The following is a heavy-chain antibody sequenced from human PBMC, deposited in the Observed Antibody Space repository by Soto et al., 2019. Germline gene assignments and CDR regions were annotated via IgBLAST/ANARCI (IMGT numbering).Heavy chain of an antibody. CDR2: IVYSGST. Sequence: QVQLQESGPGLVKPSQTLSLTCSVSGGAINNRDYYWSWIRQHPGKGLECIGNIVYSGSTDYNPSLKGRLTISIDTSKNEFSLKLTSVTAADTAVYYCARDRPAFKSFGSGMDVWGQGTTVTVSS. V-gene: IGHV4-31*03. D-gene: IGHD3-16*01. CDR1: GGAINNRDYY. CDR3: ARDRPAFKSFGSGMDV. J-gene: IGHJ6*02.